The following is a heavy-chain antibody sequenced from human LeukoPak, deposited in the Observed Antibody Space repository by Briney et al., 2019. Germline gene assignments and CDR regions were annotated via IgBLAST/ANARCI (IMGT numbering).Heavy chain of an antibody. V-gene: IGHV4-39*01. J-gene: IGHJ6*03. Sequence: SETLSLTCTVSGGSISSSSYYWGWIRQPPGKGLEWIGSIYYSGSTYYNPSLKSRVTISVDTSKNQFSLKLSSVTAADTAVYYCASSPYYDSSGLFYYYYMDVWGKGTTVTISS. D-gene: IGHD3-22*01. CDR3: ASSPYYDSSGLFYYYYMDV. CDR2: IYYSGST. CDR1: GGSISSSSYY.